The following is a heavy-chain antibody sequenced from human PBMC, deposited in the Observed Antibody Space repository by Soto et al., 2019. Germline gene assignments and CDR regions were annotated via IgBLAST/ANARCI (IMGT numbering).Heavy chain of an antibody. J-gene: IGHJ5*02. CDR3: ATDLLLRSVTTA. V-gene: IGHV1-24*01. D-gene: IGHD4-17*01. CDR2: FDPEDGET. Sequence: GASVKVSCKVSGYTLTELSMHWVRQAPGKGLEWIGGFDPEDGETIYAQKFKGRVTMTEDTSTDTAYMELSSLRSEDTAVYYCATDLLLRSVTTAWGQGTLVTVSS. CDR1: GYTLTELS.